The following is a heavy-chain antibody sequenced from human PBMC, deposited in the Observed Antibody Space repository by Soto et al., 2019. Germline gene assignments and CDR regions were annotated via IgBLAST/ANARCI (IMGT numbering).Heavy chain of an antibody. CDR2: INPSGGST. V-gene: IGHV1-46*01. CDR3: AKPSQGALYYYGMDV. J-gene: IGHJ6*02. CDR1: GYTFIIYY. Sequence: GASVKVSCKASGYTFIIYYMHWVRQAPGQGLEWMGIINPSGGSTSYAQKFQGRVTMTRDTSTSTVYMELSSLRSEDTAVYYCAKPSQGALYYYGMDVWGQGTTVTVSS.